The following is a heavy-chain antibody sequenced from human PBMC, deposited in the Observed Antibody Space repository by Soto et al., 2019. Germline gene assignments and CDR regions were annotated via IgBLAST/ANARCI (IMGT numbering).Heavy chain of an antibody. Sequence: HPGGSLRLSCSASGFTFSSYAMHWVRQAPGKGLEYVSAISSNGGSTYYADSVKGRFTISRDNSKNTLYLQMSSLRAEDAAVYYCVKGSGYQYYYYYYGMDVWGQGTTVTVSS. V-gene: IGHV3-64D*06. D-gene: IGHD3-3*01. CDR2: ISSNGGST. CDR3: VKGSGYQYYYYYYGMDV. CDR1: GFTFSSYA. J-gene: IGHJ6*02.